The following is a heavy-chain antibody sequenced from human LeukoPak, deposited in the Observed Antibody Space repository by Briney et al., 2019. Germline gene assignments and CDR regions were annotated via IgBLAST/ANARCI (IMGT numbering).Heavy chain of an antibody. CDR2: IGTAGDT. Sequence: AGGSLRLSCAACGFTFSSYDMHWVRQATGKGLEWVSAIGTAGDTYYPGSVKGRFTISRDNSKNTLYLQMNSLRAEDTAVYYCARDESVAGEGDFDYWGQGTLVTVSS. D-gene: IGHD6-19*01. CDR1: GFTFSSYD. J-gene: IGHJ4*02. V-gene: IGHV3-13*01. CDR3: ARDESVAGEGDFDY.